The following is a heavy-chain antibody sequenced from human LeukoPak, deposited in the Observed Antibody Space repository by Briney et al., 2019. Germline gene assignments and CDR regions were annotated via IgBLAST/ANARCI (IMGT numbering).Heavy chain of an antibody. V-gene: IGHV4-34*01. J-gene: IGHJ4*02. CDR3: ARQTGSGLFILP. CDR1: GGSFSGYY. D-gene: IGHD3/OR15-3a*01. CDR2: IYYSGST. Sequence: SETLSLTCAVYGGSFSGYYWGWIRQPPGKGLEWIGTIYYSGSTYYNTSLKSRVTISADTSKNQFSLKLTSVTAADTAVYYCARQTGSGLFILPGGQGTLVTVSS.